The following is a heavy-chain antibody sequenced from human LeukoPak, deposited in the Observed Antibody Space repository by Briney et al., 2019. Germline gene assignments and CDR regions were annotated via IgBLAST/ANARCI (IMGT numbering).Heavy chain of an antibody. J-gene: IGHJ4*02. CDR2: IYHSGST. Sequence: SETLSLTCAVSGGSISSGGYSWSWIRQPPGKGLEWIGYIYHSGSTYYNPSLKSRVTISVDRSKNQFPLKLSSVTAADTAVYYCARVAKDYYGSGSYYKDWGQGTLVTVSS. V-gene: IGHV4-30-2*01. D-gene: IGHD3-10*01. CDR1: GGSISSGGYS. CDR3: ARVAKDYYGSGSYYKD.